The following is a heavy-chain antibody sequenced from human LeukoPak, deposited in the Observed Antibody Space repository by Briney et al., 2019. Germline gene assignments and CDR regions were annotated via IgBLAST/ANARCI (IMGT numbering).Heavy chain of an antibody. CDR2: VSSTSSFI. J-gene: IGHJ4*02. CDR1: GFTFSSYS. CDR3: AKDSEWFGELLSLVFDY. V-gene: IGHV3-21*04. Sequence: GGSLRLSCAASGFTFSSYSINWVRQAPGKGLEWVSCVSSTSSFIYYADSVKGRFTISRDNAKNTLYLQMNSLRAEDTAVYYCAKDSEWFGELLSLVFDYWGQGTLVTVSS. D-gene: IGHD3-10*01.